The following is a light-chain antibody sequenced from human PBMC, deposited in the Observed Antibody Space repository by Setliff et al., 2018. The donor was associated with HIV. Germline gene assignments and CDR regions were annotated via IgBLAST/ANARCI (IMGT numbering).Light chain of an antibody. CDR1: SSNIGAGYD. J-gene: IGLJ1*01. CDR2: ANT. CDR3: QSYDSSLSGYV. Sequence: QSVLTQPPSVSGAPGQRVIISCTGSSSNIGAGYDVHWYQQLPGTAPKLLIYANTNRPSGVPDRFSGSKSDTSAPLAITGLQAEDETDYYCQSYDSSLSGYVFGTRTKV. V-gene: IGLV1-40*01.